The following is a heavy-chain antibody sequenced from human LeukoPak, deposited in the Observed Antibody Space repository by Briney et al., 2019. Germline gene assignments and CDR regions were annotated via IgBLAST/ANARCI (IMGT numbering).Heavy chain of an antibody. CDR3: GDLGSAGTDH. CDR1: GFTFSPHY. CDR2: IRNKANGYTT. D-gene: IGHD3-10*01. V-gene: IGHV3-72*01. J-gene: IGHJ4*02. Sequence: GGALRLSCAASGFTFSPHYMDWVRQSPGQGLEWVGLIRNKANGYTTIYAASVKGRFTISRDDSKNSVYLQMDSLKTEDTAVYYCGDLGSAGTDHWGQGTLVTVSS.